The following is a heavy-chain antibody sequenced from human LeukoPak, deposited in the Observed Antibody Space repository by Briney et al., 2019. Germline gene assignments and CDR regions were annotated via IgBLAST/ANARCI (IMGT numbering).Heavy chain of an antibody. D-gene: IGHD3-10*01. CDR3: ARDRITMVRAVLNWFDP. Sequence: ASVKVSCMASGYTFTSYYMHWVRQAPGQGLEWMGIINPSGGSTSYAQKFQGRVTMTRDTSTSTVYMELSSLRSEGTAVYYCARDRITMVRAVLNWFDPWGQGTLVTVSS. V-gene: IGHV1-46*01. CDR1: GYTFTSYY. CDR2: INPSGGST. J-gene: IGHJ5*02.